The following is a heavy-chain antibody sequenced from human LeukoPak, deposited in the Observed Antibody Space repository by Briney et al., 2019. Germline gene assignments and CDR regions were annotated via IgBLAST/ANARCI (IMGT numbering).Heavy chain of an antibody. J-gene: IGHJ5*02. CDR2: IYHSGST. CDR3: ARTGIAARRFDP. V-gene: IGHV4-34*01. CDR1: GGSFSDYY. D-gene: IGHD6-6*01. Sequence: SETLSLTCAVFGGSFSDYYWTWIRQPPGKGLEWIGEIYHSGSTNYSPSLKSRVTISVGTSKNQFSLKLSSVTAADTAVYYCARTGIAARRFDPWGRGTLVTVSS.